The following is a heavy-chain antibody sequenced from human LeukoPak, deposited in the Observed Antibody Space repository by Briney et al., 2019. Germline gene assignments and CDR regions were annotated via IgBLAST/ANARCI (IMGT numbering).Heavy chain of an antibody. D-gene: IGHD6-13*01. Sequence: SETLSLTCAVYGGSFSGYYWSWVRQPPVKGLEWIGEINHSGSTNYNPSLKSRVSISVDTSKNQFSLKLSSVTAADTAVYYCARSPYSSSWYDYWGQGTLVTVSS. J-gene: IGHJ4*02. CDR2: INHSGST. CDR1: GGSFSGYY. V-gene: IGHV4-34*01. CDR3: ARSPYSSSWYDY.